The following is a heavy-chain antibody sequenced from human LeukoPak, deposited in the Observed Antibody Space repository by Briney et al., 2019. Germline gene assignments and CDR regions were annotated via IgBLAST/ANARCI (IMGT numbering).Heavy chain of an antibody. CDR3: AKGYCSGTSCYSDY. Sequence: GGSLRLSCAASGFTFSSYAMSWVRLAPGKGLEWVSTISGSGGSTYYADSVKGRFTISRDNSKNTLYLQMNSLRDEDTAVYYCAKGYCSGTSCYSDYWGQGTLVTVSS. V-gene: IGHV3-23*01. D-gene: IGHD2-2*02. CDR2: ISGSGGST. J-gene: IGHJ4*02. CDR1: GFTFSSYA.